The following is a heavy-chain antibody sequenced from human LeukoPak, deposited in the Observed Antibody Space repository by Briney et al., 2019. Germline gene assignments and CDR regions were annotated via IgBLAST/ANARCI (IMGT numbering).Heavy chain of an antibody. D-gene: IGHD6-19*01. V-gene: IGHV5-51*01. Sequence: GESLKISCKASGYSFTTYWIAWVRQMPGKGLELMGMIYPGDSDTRYSPSFQGQITISVDKSISIAYLQWSRLKASDTAMYYCARLLQGVAGTWGYWGQGTLVTV. J-gene: IGHJ4*02. CDR2: IYPGDSDT. CDR3: ARLLQGVAGTWGY. CDR1: GYSFTTYW.